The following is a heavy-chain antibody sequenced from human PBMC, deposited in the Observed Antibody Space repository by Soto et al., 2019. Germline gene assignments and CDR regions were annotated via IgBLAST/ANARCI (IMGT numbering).Heavy chain of an antibody. CDR3: AKGRGGYYYMDV. D-gene: IGHD2-15*01. V-gene: IGHV3-23*01. J-gene: IGHJ6*03. Sequence: GGSLRFSCAASGFTFSSYAMSWVRQAPGKGLEWVSAISGSGGSTYYADSVKGRFTISRDNSKNTLYLQMNSLRAEDTAVYYCAKGRGGYYYMDVWGKGTTVTVSS. CDR2: ISGSGGST. CDR1: GFTFSSYA.